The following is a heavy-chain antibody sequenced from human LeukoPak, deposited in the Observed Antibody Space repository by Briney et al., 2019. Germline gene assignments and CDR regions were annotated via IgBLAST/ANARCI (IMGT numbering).Heavy chain of an antibody. D-gene: IGHD6-19*01. J-gene: IGHJ6*03. CDR2: INHSGST. CDR3: AMASSLAVAGYYYYYMDV. V-gene: IGHV4-34*01. CDR1: GGSFSGYY. Sequence: SETLSLTCAVYGGSFSGYYWSWIRQPPGKGLEWIGEINHSGSTNYNPSLKSRVTISVDTSKNQFSLKLSSVTAADTAVYYCAMASSLAVAGYYYYYMDVWGKGTTVTVSS.